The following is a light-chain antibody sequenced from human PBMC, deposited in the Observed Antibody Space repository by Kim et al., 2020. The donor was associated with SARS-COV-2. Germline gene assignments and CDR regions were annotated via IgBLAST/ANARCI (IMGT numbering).Light chain of an antibody. V-gene: IGKV3-20*01. J-gene: IGKJ2*01. CDR3: HQYGSSPPYT. CDR2: AAS. Sequence: PGERATLSCRASQSVGSSYLAWYQQKPGQAPRLLIYAASTRATGIPDRFSGSGSGTDVTLTISRLEPEDSAVHYCHQYGSSPPYTFGQGTKLEI. CDR1: QSVGSSY.